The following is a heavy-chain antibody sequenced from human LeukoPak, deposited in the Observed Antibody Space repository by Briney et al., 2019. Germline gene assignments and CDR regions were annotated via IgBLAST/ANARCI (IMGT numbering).Heavy chain of an antibody. CDR2: ISCDGSNK. J-gene: IGHJ4*02. CDR1: GFTFSSYG. V-gene: IGHV3-30*18. CDR3: AKDLRHYYDSSGNIDY. D-gene: IGHD3-22*01. Sequence: GGSLRLSCAASGFTFSSYGMHWVRQAPGKGLEWVAVISCDGSNKYYADSVKGRFTISRDNSKNTLYLQMNSLRAEDTAVYYCAKDLRHYYDSSGNIDYWGQGTLVTVSS.